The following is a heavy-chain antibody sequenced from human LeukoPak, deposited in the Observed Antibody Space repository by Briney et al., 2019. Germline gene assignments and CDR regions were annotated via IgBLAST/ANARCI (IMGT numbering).Heavy chain of an antibody. CDR2: IWYDGSNK. Sequence: PGRSLRLSCAASGFTFSSYGMHWVRQAPGRGLEWVAVIWYDGSNKYYADSVKGRFTISRDNSKNTLYLQMNSLRAEDTAVYYCAKEYSSGWPGSAFDIWGQGTMVTVSS. CDR3: AKEYSSGWPGSAFDI. V-gene: IGHV3-33*06. J-gene: IGHJ3*02. CDR1: GFTFSSYG. D-gene: IGHD6-19*01.